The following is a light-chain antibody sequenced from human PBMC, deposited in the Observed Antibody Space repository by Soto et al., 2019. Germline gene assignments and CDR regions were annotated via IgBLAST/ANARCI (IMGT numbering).Light chain of an antibody. CDR1: QSISCC. CDR3: QQCSGWPST. J-gene: IGKJ4*01. CDR2: DAS. Sequence: DIVMTQSPSTLSLSPGDRATISCRASQSISCCLAWYQQKPGQAPTLLIYDASTCATGIPARFSGSGSGTDFTLTISSLEPEDFAVYYCQQCSGWPSTFGGGTKVQIK. V-gene: IGKV3-11*01.